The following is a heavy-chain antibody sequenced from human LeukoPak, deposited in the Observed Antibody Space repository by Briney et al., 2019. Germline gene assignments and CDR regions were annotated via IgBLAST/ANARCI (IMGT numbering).Heavy chain of an antibody. CDR2: INPNSGGT. CDR3: ARDHPDGDRYGYVPWEHDYYYMDV. J-gene: IGHJ6*03. CDR1: GYTFTDYF. Sequence: GASVTVSCKASGYTFTDYFMNWVRQAPGQGLEWMGWINPNSGGTNYAQKFQGRVTMTRDTSISTAYMELSRLRSDDTAVYYCARDHPDGDRYGYVPWEHDYYYMDVWGKGTTVTVSS. V-gene: IGHV1-2*02. D-gene: IGHD5-18*01.